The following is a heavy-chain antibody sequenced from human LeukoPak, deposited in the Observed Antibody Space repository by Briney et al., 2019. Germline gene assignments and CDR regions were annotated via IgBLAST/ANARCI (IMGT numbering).Heavy chain of an antibody. CDR2: ISGSGGST. V-gene: IGHV3-23*01. J-gene: IGHJ6*02. CDR3: AKAPRAAAGTYNGMDV. CDR1: GFTFSSYA. D-gene: IGHD6-13*01. Sequence: GGSLRLSCAASGFTFSSYAMSWVRQAPGKGLEWVSAISGSGGSTYYADSVKGRFTISRDNSKNTLYLQMNSLRAEDTAVYYCAKAPRAAAGTYNGMDVWGQGTTVTVAS.